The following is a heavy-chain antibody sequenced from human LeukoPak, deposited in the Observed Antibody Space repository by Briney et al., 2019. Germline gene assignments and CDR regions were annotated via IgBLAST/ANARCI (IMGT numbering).Heavy chain of an antibody. J-gene: IGHJ4*02. V-gene: IGHV4-31*03. CDR2: IYYSGST. CDR1: GGSISSGGYY. CDR3: ARQSWSGYYFYYFDY. D-gene: IGHD3-3*01. Sequence: SETLSLTCTVSGGSISSGGYYWSWIRQHPGKGLEWIGYIYYSGSTYYNPSLKSRVTISVDTSKNQFSLKLSSVTAADTAVYYCARQSWSGYYFYYFDYWGQGTLVTVSS.